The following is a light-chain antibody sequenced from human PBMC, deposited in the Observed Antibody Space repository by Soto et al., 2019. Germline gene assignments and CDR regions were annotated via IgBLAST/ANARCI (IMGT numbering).Light chain of an antibody. J-gene: IGLJ3*02. CDR2: DVS. CDR1: SSDVGGYNY. V-gene: IGLV2-14*01. CDR3: SSYTSSSTPWV. Sequence: QSALTQSASVSGSPGQSITISCTGTSSDVGGYNYVSWYQQHPGKAPKLMIYDVSNRPSGVSNRFSGSKYGNTASLTISGLQAEDEADYYCSSYTSSSTPWVFGGGTKVTVL.